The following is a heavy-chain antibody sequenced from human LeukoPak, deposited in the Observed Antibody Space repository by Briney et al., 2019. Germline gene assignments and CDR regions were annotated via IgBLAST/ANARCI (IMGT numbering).Heavy chain of an antibody. J-gene: IGHJ4*02. D-gene: IGHD1-26*01. Sequence: SETLSLTCTVSGGSISSSSYYWGWIRQPPGKGLEWIGSIYYSGSTYYNPSLESRVTISVDTSKNQFSLKLSSVTAADTAVYYCARLDIVGATIDYWGQGTLVTVSS. CDR3: ARLDIVGATIDY. CDR1: GGSISSSSYY. V-gene: IGHV4-39*01. CDR2: IYYSGST.